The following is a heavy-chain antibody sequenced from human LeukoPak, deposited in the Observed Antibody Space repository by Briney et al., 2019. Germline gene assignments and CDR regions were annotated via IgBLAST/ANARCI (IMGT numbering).Heavy chain of an antibody. J-gene: IGHJ6*02. V-gene: IGHV4-34*01. CDR2: INHSGST. Sequence: PSETLSLTCAVYGGSFSGYYWSWIRQPLGKGLEWIGEINHSGSTNYNPSLKSRVTISVDTSKNQFSLKLSSVTAADAAVYYCASSNNYPRNYYYYYGMDVWGQGTTVTVSS. CDR3: ASSNNYPRNYYYYYGMDV. D-gene: IGHD4-11*01. CDR1: GGSFSGYY.